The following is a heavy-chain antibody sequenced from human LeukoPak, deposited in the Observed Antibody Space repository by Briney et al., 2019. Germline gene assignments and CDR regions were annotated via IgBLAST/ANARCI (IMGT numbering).Heavy chain of an antibody. CDR3: ARDLGYCSGGSCYEFDY. D-gene: IGHD2-15*01. CDR2: INPNSGGT. CDR1: GYTFTGYY. V-gene: IGHV1-2*02. Sequence: ASVRVSCKASGYTFTGYYMHWVRQAPGQGLEWMGWINPNSGGTNYAQKFQGRVTMTRDTSTSTAYMELSRLRSDDTAVYYCARDLGYCSGGSCYEFDYWGQGTLVTVSS. J-gene: IGHJ4*02.